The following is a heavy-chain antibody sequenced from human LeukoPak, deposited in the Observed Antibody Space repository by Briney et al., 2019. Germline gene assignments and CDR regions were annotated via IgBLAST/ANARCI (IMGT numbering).Heavy chain of an antibody. D-gene: IGHD6-6*01. J-gene: IGHJ4*02. V-gene: IGHV1-69*05. Sequence: GASVKVSCKASGGTFSSYAISWVRQAPGQGLEWMGGIIPIFGTANYAQKFQGRVTITTDESTSIAYMELSSLRSEDTAVYYCATESRGDHSSSPKGYFDYWGQGTLVTVSS. CDR1: GGTFSSYA. CDR3: ATESRGDHSSSPKGYFDY. CDR2: IIPIFGTA.